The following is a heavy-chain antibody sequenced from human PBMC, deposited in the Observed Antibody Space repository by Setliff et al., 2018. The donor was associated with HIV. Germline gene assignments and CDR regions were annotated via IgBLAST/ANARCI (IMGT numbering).Heavy chain of an antibody. CDR2: IYFSGTT. J-gene: IGHJ4*02. Sequence: SETLSLTCTVSGGSISSHYWSWIRQPPGKGLEWIGSIYFSGTTYYNPSLESRVTISVDTSKDQFSLKLSSVTAADTAVYYCARDGVWGSGIFDYWGQGTLVTVSS. V-gene: IGHV4-39*07. CDR1: GGSISSHY. CDR3: ARDGVWGSGIFDY. D-gene: IGHD7-27*01.